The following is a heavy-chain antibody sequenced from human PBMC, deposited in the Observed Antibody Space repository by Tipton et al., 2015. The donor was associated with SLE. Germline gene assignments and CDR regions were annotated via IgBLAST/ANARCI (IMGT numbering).Heavy chain of an antibody. Sequence: TLSLTCSVSDGSINGHYWTWVRQPPGKGLEWIGYMYYSGTTNYNPSLQSRVTMSVDTSKNQFSLRLTSVIAADTAVYYCARLHGYSYGPNWFDPWGQGTLISVSS. CDR3: ARLHGYSYGPNWFDP. CDR1: DGSINGHY. D-gene: IGHD5-18*01. J-gene: IGHJ5*02. V-gene: IGHV4-59*11. CDR2: MYYSGTT.